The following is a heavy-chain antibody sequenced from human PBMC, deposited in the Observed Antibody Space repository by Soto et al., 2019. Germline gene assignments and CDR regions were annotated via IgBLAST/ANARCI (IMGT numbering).Heavy chain of an antibody. Sequence: SETLYLTCTVSWGSMNNFYWRWIRQPPGKGLEWIGYVSYSDSSNYNPSLKSRVTISVDTSKNTLYLQMNSLRAEDTSVYYCAREYSLAVVAPGYWGQGILVTVSS. CDR1: WGSMNNFY. CDR3: AREYSLAVVAPGY. J-gene: IGHJ4*02. CDR2: VSYSDSS. V-gene: IGHV4-59*01. D-gene: IGHD3-22*01.